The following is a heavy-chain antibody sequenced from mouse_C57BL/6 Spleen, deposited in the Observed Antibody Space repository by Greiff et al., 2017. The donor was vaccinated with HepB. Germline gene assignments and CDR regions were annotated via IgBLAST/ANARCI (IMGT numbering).Heavy chain of an antibody. Sequence: QVQLQQSGAELVKPGASVKLSCKASGYTFTSYWMHWVKQRPGQGLEWIGMIHPNSGSTNYNEKFKSKATLTVDKSSSTAYMQLSSLTSEDSAVYYCAREGSGYRFAYWGQGTLVTVSA. CDR2: IHPNSGST. J-gene: IGHJ3*01. V-gene: IGHV1-64*01. CDR3: AREGSGYRFAY. D-gene: IGHD3-2*02. CDR1: GYTFTSYW.